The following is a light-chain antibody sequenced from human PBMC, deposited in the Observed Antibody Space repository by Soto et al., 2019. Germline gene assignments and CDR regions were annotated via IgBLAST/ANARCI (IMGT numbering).Light chain of an antibody. J-gene: IGKJ1*01. CDR3: QQYNTWPT. CDR1: ESISIN. CDR2: GAS. V-gene: IGKV3-15*01. Sequence: EILMTQSPVTLSVSPGERATLSCRANESISINMAWYQQKFGQSPRLLMYGASIRAVGIPVRFSGSGSGTEVTLTINSLQSEDFAVYYCQQYNTWPTFGQGTRVEIK.